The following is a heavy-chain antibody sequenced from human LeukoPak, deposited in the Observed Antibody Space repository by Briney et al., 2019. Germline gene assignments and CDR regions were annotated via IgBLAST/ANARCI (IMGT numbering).Heavy chain of an antibody. D-gene: IGHD6-13*01. CDR1: GFTFNDYA. Sequence: GGSLRLSCSSSGFTFNDYAMNWVRQAPGRGLEWVSGISYGGGTTYYADSVKGRFTISRDNSKNTLYLQMNSLRADDTAVYYCAKGTAAPGFDYWGQGTLVTVSS. CDR2: ISYGGGTT. CDR3: AKGTAAPGFDY. J-gene: IGHJ4*02. V-gene: IGHV3-23*01.